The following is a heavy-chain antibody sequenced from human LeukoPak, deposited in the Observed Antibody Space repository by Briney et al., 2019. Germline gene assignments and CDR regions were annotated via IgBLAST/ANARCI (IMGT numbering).Heavy chain of an antibody. J-gene: IGHJ4*02. CDR2: ISAYNGNT. CDR1: GYTFTCYY. D-gene: IGHD1-26*01. V-gene: IGHV1-18*04. CDR3: ARLALQEVGATQTYYLDY. Sequence: ASVKVSCKASGYTFTCYYMHWVRQAPGQGLEWMGWISAYNGNTNYAQKLQGRVTMTTDTSTSTAYMELRSLRSDDTAVYYCARLALQEVGATQTYYLDYWGQGTLVTVSS.